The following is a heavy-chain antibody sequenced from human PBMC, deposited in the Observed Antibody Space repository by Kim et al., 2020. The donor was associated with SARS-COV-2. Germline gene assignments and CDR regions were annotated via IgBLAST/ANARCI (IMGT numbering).Heavy chain of an antibody. D-gene: IGHD2-2*03. V-gene: IGHV3-23*01. CDR2: IYGSGGTT. CDR1: GFTFIGHA. Sequence: GGSLRLSCTTSGFTFIGHAMSWVRQAPGQGLEWVSGIYGSGGTTYYVDSVKGRFTISRDEDMNTLYVQMRALRAGDTATYYCMKGGWRWICDHWGQGTLVTVSS. J-gene: IGHJ4*02. CDR3: MKGGWRWICDH.